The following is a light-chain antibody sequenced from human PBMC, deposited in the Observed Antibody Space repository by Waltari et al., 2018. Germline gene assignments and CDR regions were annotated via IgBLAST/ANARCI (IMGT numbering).Light chain of an antibody. CDR2: DVT. V-gene: IGLV2-11*02. J-gene: IGLJ3*02. Sequence: QSALTQTRSVYAPPGQSATIPCAGTGSAVGEYKYVSWYQQHPGEAPQLVIYDVTKRPSGVPDRFSGSKSGNSASLTVSGLQAEDEADYYCCSYAGTWVFGGGTKLTVL. CDR3: CSYAGTWV. CDR1: GSAVGEYKY.